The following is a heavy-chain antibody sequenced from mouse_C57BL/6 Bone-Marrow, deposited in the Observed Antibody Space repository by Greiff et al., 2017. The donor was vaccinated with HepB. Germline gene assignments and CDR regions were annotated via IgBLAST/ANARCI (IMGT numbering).Heavy chain of an antibody. CDR2: IDPSDSYT. CDR3: ARWGTTVVAPYYFDY. V-gene: IGHV1-59*01. CDR1: GYTFTSYW. Sequence: VQLQQPGAELVRPGTSVKLSCKASGYTFTSYWMHWVKQRPGQGLEWIGVIDPSDSYTNYNQKFKGKATLTADTSSSTAYMQLSSLTSEDSAVYYCARWGTTVVAPYYFDYWGQGTTLTVSS. J-gene: IGHJ2*01. D-gene: IGHD1-1*01.